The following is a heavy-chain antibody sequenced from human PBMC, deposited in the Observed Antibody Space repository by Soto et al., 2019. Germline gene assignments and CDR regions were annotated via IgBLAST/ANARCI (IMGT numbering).Heavy chain of an antibody. Sequence: ASVKVSCKASGYIFTSYVMEWVRQAPGQRLEWMGWINAGNGNTKYSQKLQGRVTITRDTSANTAYMELSSLRSEDTAVYYCARSAPPIDYWGQGIVVTVSS. CDR3: ARSAPPIDY. CDR1: GYIFTSYV. J-gene: IGHJ4*02. V-gene: IGHV1-3*01. CDR2: INAGNGNT.